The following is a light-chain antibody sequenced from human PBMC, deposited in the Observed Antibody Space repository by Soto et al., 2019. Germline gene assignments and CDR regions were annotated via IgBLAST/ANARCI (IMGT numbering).Light chain of an antibody. CDR3: QQYNTYST. CDR1: RSASDW. J-gene: IGKJ5*01. V-gene: IGKV1-5*03. Sequence: DIQMTQSPSTLSASVGDRVTITCRASRSASDWLAWYQQRPGEAPRMLISKASTLESGVPSRFNGSGSGTHFTLTITSLQPDDFATYYCQQYNTYSTFGQGTRLEIK. CDR2: KAS.